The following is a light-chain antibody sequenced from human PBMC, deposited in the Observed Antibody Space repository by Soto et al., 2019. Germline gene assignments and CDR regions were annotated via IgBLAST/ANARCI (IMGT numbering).Light chain of an antibody. CDR3: QQYNDSFPYT. CDR2: EAS. V-gene: IGKV1-5*03. Sequence: DIQMTQSPSTLSASVGDRVTITCRASQSSNTWLAWYQQKPGTVPKLLIYEASTLESGVPSRFSGSRSGTEFTLTVSSLQPDDFATYYCQQYNDSFPYTFGQGTKLEIK. J-gene: IGKJ2*01. CDR1: QSSNTW.